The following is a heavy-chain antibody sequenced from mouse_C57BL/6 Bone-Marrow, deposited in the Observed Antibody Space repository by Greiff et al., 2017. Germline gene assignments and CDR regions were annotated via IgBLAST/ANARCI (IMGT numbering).Heavy chain of an antibody. CDR2: INPSTGGT. V-gene: IGHV1-42*01. J-gene: IGHJ1*03. CDR1: GYSFTGYY. D-gene: IGHD1-1*01. Sequence: VQLQQSGPELVKPGASVKISCKASGYSFTGYYMNWVKQSPEKSLEWIGEINPSTGGTTYNQKFKAKATLTVDKSSSTAYMQLKSLTSEDSAVYYCARLYYGSSQYFDVWGTGTTVTVSS. CDR3: ARLYYGSSQYFDV.